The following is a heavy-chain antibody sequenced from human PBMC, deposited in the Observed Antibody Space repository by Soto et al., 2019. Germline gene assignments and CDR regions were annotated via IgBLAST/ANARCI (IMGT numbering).Heavy chain of an antibody. J-gene: IGHJ5*01. D-gene: IGHD5-12*01. CDR1: GFIFSSYG. Sequence: QVQLVESGGGVVQPGRSLRLSCAASGFIFSSYGMHWVRQAPGKGLEWVAFMSYDGSKKDYPDSVKGRFTISRDNSKNTLFLQMSSLTVQDTAVYYCAIDRNWRADYSGYATRYNFFESWGQGTLVAVSS. CDR2: MSYDGSKK. V-gene: IGHV3-30*03. CDR3: AIDRNWRADYSGYATRYNFFES.